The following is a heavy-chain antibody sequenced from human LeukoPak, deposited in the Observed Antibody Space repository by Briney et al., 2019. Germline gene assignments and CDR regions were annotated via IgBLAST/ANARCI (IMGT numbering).Heavy chain of an antibody. J-gene: IGHJ4*02. D-gene: IGHD3-16*01. Sequence: PGGSLRLSCAASGFTFSSYWMAWVRQAPGMGLEWVANIKHNGDDLNYVDSVEDRFTISRDNAQNSLYLHITSLRVEDTAVYYCARELRTFDSWGQRTLVTVSS. CDR3: ARELRTFDS. CDR1: GFTFSSYW. V-gene: IGHV3-7*01. CDR2: IKHNGDDL.